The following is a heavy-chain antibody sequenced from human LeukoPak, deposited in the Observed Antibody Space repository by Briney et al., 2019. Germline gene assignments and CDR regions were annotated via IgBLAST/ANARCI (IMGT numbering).Heavy chain of an antibody. V-gene: IGHV4-59*01. J-gene: IGHJ4*02. CDR3: ARVVITFGGVYYFDH. CDR2: IYYSGST. Sequence: SETLSLTCTVSGGSISSYYWSWIRQPPGKVLEWIGYIYYSGSTNYNPSLKSRVTISVDTSKNQFSLKLSSVAAADTAVYYCARVVITFGGVYYFDHWGQGTLVTVSS. D-gene: IGHD3-16*01. CDR1: GGSISSYY.